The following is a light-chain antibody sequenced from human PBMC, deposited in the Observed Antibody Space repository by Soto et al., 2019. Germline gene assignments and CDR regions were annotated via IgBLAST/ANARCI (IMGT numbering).Light chain of an antibody. CDR1: QSVSSSY. V-gene: IGKV3-20*01. CDR2: GAS. Sequence: EIVLTQSPGTLSLSPGERATLSFRASQSVSSSYLAWYQQKPCQTPRLLIYGASSRATGIPERFSGRGSGTGFTLTSSRLEPVDFAVDYYQHYGSSPLAFGEVTKVDVK. J-gene: IGKJ1*01. CDR3: QHYGSSPLA.